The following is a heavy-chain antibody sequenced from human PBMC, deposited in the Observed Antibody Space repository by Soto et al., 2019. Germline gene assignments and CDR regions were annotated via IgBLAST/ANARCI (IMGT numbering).Heavy chain of an antibody. Sequence: GGSLRLSCAASGFTFSSYAMSWVRQAPGKGLEWVSAISGSGGSTYYADSVKGRFTISRDNSKNTLYLQMNSLRAEDTAVYYCAKGTYYYDSSGVDYWGQGTLVTVS. V-gene: IGHV3-23*01. CDR1: GFTFSSYA. CDR3: AKGTYYYDSSGVDY. D-gene: IGHD3-22*01. J-gene: IGHJ4*02. CDR2: ISGSGGST.